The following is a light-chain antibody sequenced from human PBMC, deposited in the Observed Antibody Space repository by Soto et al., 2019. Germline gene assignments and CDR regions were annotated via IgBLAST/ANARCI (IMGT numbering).Light chain of an antibody. CDR3: LLSYSGGRKL. CDR2: DTS. Sequence: QAVVTQEPSLTVSPGGTVTLTCGSSTGTDTSGLYPYWFQQKPGQAPRTLIYDTSSKHSWTPARFSGSLLGGKAALTLSGAQPEDEAEYYCLLSYSGGRKLFGGGTKLTVL. CDR1: TGTDTSGLY. V-gene: IGLV7-46*01. J-gene: IGLJ2*01.